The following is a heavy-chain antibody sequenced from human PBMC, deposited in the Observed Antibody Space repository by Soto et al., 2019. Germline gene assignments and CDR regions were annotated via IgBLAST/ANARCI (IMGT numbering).Heavy chain of an antibody. CDR2: IYNGERT. D-gene: IGHD6-19*01. CDR3: AQTTGWPGFDY. Sequence: QVHLQESGPGLVKPSETMSLTCTASGASIRNFYWNWVRQFPGKGLEWIGHIYNGERTNYNPSLKSRVTLSVDTSKNQFSLKLSAVTVADTAVYYCAQTTGWPGFDYWGQGTLVDVSS. J-gene: IGHJ4*02. V-gene: IGHV4-59*01. CDR1: GASIRNFY.